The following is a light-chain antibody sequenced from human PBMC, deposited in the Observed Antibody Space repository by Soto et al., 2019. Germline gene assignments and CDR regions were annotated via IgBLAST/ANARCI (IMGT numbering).Light chain of an antibody. Sequence: IRLTQSPSSLSSSVGDRVTINFLASQDISSYLGWYQQKPGKAPNLLIHAAFNLQSGVPSRFSGSGSGTDFTLTISSLQPEDFATYYCQQSYSFPRTFGQGTKVDIK. CDR2: AAF. CDR3: QQSYSFPRT. CDR1: QDISSY. J-gene: IGKJ1*01. V-gene: IGKV1-39*01.